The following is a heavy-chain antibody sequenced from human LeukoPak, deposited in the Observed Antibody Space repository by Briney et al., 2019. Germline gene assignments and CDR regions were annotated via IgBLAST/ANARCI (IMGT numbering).Heavy chain of an antibody. CDR3: ARVTNWSYYYMDV. CDR1: GYSISSGYY. J-gene: IGHJ6*03. V-gene: IGHV4-38-2*02. Sequence: SETLSLTCTVSGYSISSGYYWGWIRQPPGKGLEWIGSIYHSGSTYYNPSLKSRVTISVDTSKNQFSLKLSSVTAADTAVHYCARVTNWSYYYMDVWGKGTTVTVSS. D-gene: IGHD1-20*01. CDR2: IYHSGST.